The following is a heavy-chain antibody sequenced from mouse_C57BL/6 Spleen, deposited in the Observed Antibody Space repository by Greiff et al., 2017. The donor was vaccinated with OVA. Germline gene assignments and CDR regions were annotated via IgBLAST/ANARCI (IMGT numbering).Heavy chain of an antibody. J-gene: IGHJ3*01. V-gene: IGHV5-9-1*02. Sequence: DVQLVESGEGLVKPGGSLKLSCAASGFTFSSYAMSWVRQTPEKRLEWVAYISSGGDYIYYADTVKGRFTISRDNARNTLYLQMSSLKSEDTATYYCTRDTSPFADWGQGTLVTVSA. CDR2: ISSGGDYI. CDR3: TRDTSPFAD. CDR1: GFTFSSYA.